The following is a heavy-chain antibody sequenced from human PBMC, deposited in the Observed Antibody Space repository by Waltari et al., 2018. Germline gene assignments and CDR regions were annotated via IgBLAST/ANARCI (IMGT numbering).Heavy chain of an antibody. CDR2: IRYDGSNK. V-gene: IGHV3-30*02. J-gene: IGHJ4*02. D-gene: IGHD3-16*02. Sequence: QVQLVESGGGVVQPGGSLRLSCAASGFTFSSYGMHWVRQAPGKGLEWVALIRYDGSNKYYADSVKGRFTISRDNSKNTLYLQMNSLRAEDTAVYYCAKSCHDYIWGSYRWDCFDYWGQGTLVTVSS. CDR3: AKSCHDYIWGSYRWDCFDY. CDR1: GFTFSSYG.